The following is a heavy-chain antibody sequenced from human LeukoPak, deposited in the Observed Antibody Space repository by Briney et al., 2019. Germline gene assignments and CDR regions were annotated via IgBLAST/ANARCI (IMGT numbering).Heavy chain of an antibody. CDR2: IYSGGST. CDR3: ARDRVGATRYDAFDI. V-gene: IGHV3-53*05. D-gene: IGHD1-26*01. Sequence: GGSLGLSCAASGFTVSSNYMSWVRQAPGKGLEWVSVIYSGGSTYYADSVKGRFTISRDNSKNTLYLQMNSLRAEDTAVYYCARDRVGATRYDAFDIWGQGTMVTVSS. J-gene: IGHJ3*02. CDR1: GFTVSSNY.